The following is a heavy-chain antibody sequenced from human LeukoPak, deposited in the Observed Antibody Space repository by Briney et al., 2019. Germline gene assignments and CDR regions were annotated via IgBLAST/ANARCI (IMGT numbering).Heavy chain of an antibody. CDR1: GFTFSSYE. CDR2: INWNGGST. Sequence: SGGSLRLSCAASGFTFSSYEMNWVRQAPGKGLEWVSGINWNGGSTGYADSVKGRFTISRDNAKNSLYLQMNSLRAEDTALYYCARGWGLWFGDYYYMDVWGKGTTVTISS. J-gene: IGHJ6*03. D-gene: IGHD3-10*01. CDR3: ARGWGLWFGDYYYMDV. V-gene: IGHV3-20*04.